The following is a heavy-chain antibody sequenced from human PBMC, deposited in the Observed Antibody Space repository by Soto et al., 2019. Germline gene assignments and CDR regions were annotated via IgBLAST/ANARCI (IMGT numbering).Heavy chain of an antibody. Sequence: PSETLSLTCAVYGGSFSGYYWSWIRQPPGKGLEWIGEINHSGSTNYNPSLKSRVTISVDTSKNQFSLKLSSVTAADTAVYYCARGRFLEWLFHLDYWGQGTLVTVSS. D-gene: IGHD3-3*01. CDR1: GGSFSGYY. J-gene: IGHJ4*02. CDR3: ARGRFLEWLFHLDY. V-gene: IGHV4-34*01. CDR2: INHSGST.